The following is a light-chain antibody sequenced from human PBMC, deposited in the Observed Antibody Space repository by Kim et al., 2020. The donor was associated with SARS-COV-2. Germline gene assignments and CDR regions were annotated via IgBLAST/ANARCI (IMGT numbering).Light chain of an antibody. V-gene: IGKV3-20*01. CDR1: HNVNNNC. CDR2: GVS. CDR3: QQYDGSPLMA. J-gene: IGKJ3*01. Sequence: SPVEMATLSCRANHNVNNNCLVWYHQKPGQAPRLLIYGVSGRATGISDRFSGSGSGTDFTLTLSRLEPEDSAVYFCQQYDGSPLMAFGPGTNMEIK.